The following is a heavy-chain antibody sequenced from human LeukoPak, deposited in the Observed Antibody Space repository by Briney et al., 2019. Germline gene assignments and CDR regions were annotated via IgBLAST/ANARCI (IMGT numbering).Heavy chain of an antibody. D-gene: IGHD3-10*01. V-gene: IGHV4-30-4*08. CDR1: GGSISSSSYY. Sequence: SETLSLTCTVSGGSISSSSYYWGWIRQPPGKGLEWIGYIYYSGSTYYNPSLKSRVTISVDTSKNQFSLKLSSVTAADTAVYYCARDYWTAINYGSGYAFDIWGQGTMVTVSS. CDR2: IYYSGST. J-gene: IGHJ3*02. CDR3: ARDYWTAINYGSGYAFDI.